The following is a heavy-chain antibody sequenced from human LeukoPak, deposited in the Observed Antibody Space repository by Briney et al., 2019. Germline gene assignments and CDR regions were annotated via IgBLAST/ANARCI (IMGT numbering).Heavy chain of an antibody. CDR1: GGSVRSTSYY. CDR3: ARRDDSSGYHKIFDY. CDR2: IYYGENT. V-gene: IGHV4-39*01. J-gene: IGHJ4*02. D-gene: IGHD3-22*01. Sequence: SETLSLTCTVSGGSVRSTSYYWGWIRQPPGKGLEWIGNIYYGENTYYNPSLKSRFTISMDTSKNQFYLKLSSLTAADTAVYYCARRDDSSGYHKIFDYWGPGTLVTVSS.